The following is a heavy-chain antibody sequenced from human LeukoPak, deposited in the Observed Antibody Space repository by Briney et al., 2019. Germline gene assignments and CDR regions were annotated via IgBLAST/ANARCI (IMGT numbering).Heavy chain of an antibody. CDR2: IIPILGIA. Sequence: SVKVSCKASGGTFSSYAISWVRQAPGQGLEWMGRIIPILGIANYAQKFQGRVTITADKSTSTAYMELSSLRSEDTAVYYCARDSFACYYDSSGYRDDYWGQGTLVTVSS. V-gene: IGHV1-69*04. CDR3: ARDSFACYYDSSGYRDDY. D-gene: IGHD3-22*01. CDR1: GGTFSSYA. J-gene: IGHJ4*02.